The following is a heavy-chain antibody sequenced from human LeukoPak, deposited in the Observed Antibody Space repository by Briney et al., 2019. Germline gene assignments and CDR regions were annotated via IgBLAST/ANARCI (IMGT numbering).Heavy chain of an antibody. V-gene: IGHV2-5*02. CDR2: IYWDDDK. CDR1: GFSLSTSGVG. CDR3: AHRGYSYDIGRPYYFDY. J-gene: IGHJ4*02. Sequence: ESGPTLVKPTQTLTLTCTFSGFSLSTSGVGVGWIRQPPGKALEWLALIYWDDDKRYSPSLKSRLTITKDTSKNQVVLTMTNMDPVDTATYYCAHRGYSYDIGRPYYFDYWGQGTQVTVSS. D-gene: IGHD5-18*01.